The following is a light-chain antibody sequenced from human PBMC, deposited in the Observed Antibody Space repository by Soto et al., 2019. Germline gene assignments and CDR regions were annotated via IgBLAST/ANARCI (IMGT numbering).Light chain of an antibody. CDR3: QQYDKLYT. CDR1: QDISNY. J-gene: IGKJ2*01. CDR2: AAS. V-gene: IGKV1-33*01. Sequence: DIQMTQSPSSLSASVGDRVTITCQASQDISNYLNWFQQKPAKAPMLLIYAASNLKTGVPSRFSGSGSGTDFTFAISSLQREEIATDDCQQYDKLYTFGQGTKLEIK.